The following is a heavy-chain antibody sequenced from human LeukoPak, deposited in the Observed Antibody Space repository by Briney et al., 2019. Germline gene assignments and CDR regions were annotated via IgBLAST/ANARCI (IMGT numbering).Heavy chain of an antibody. D-gene: IGHD3-22*01. J-gene: IGHJ4*02. CDR1: GGSFSGYY. Sequence: SETLSLTCAVYGGSFSGYYWSWIRQPPGKGLEWIGEINHSGSTNYNPSLKSRVTISVDTSKNQFSLKLSSVTAADTAVYYCARSMYYCDSSGYYVWGQGTLVTVSS. CDR2: INHSGST. V-gene: IGHV4-34*01. CDR3: ARSMYYCDSSGYYV.